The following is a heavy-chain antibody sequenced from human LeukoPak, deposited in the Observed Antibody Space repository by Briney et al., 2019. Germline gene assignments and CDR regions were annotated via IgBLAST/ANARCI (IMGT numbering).Heavy chain of an antibody. V-gene: IGHV3-74*01. CDR3: ARTKGYCSSSSCYGTGGIPYDY. J-gene: IGHJ4*02. D-gene: IGHD2-2*01. CDR1: GFTLSSYW. Sequence: GGSLRLSCAASGFTLSSYWMHWVRQAPGKGLVWVSRINSDGSSTSYADSVKGRFIISRDNAKNTLYLQMNSLRAEDTAVYYCARTKGYCSSSSCYGTGGIPYDYWGQGTLVTVSS. CDR2: INSDGSST.